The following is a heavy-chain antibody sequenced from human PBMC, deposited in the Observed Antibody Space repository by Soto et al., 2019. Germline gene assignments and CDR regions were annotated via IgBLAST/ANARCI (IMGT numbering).Heavy chain of an antibody. D-gene: IGHD3-22*01. V-gene: IGHV4-34*01. CDR2: INHSGST. Sequence: SETLSLTXAVYGGSFSGYYWSWIRQPPGKGLEWIGEINHSGSTNYNPSLKSRVTISVDTSKNQFSLKLSSVTAADTAVYYCARCKADYYDSSGYCPFDYWGQGTLVTVSP. J-gene: IGHJ4*02. CDR1: GGSFSGYY. CDR3: ARCKADYYDSSGYCPFDY.